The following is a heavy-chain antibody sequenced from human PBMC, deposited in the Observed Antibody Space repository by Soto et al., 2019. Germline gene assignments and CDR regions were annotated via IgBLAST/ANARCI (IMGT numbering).Heavy chain of an antibody. D-gene: IGHD3-10*01. V-gene: IGHV4-61*01. J-gene: IGHJ4*02. CDR1: GGSVSSGNYY. Sequence: QVQLQESGPGLVKPSETLSLTCTVSGGSVSSGNYYWSWIRQPPGKGLEWIGLIYNSGSTNYNPSLKSRVTISRDTSKSQFSLKLTSVAAADTAVYYCAREFAYWGQGILVTVSS. CDR3: AREFAY. CDR2: IYNSGST.